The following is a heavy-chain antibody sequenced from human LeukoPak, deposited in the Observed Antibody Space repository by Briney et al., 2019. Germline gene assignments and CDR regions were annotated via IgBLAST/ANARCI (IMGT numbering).Heavy chain of an antibody. CDR3: AKDEEIEGATDY. D-gene: IGHD1-26*01. CDR1: GFTFSSYG. Sequence: GGSLRLSCAASGFTFSSYGMHWVRQAPGKGLEWVAFIRYDGSNKYYADYVKGRFTISRDNSKNTLYLQMNSLRAEDTAVYYCAKDEEIEGATDYWGQGTLVTVSS. J-gene: IGHJ4*02. V-gene: IGHV3-30*02. CDR2: IRYDGSNK.